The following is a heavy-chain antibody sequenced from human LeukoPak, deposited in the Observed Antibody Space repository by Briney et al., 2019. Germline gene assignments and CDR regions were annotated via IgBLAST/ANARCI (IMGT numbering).Heavy chain of an antibody. J-gene: IGHJ4*02. CDR1: GGSISSSSYY. Sequence: SETLSLTCTVSGGSISSSSYYWGWIRQPPGKGLEWIGSIYYSGSTYYNPSLESRVTISVDTSKNQFSLKLSSVTAADTAVYYCAREIAAAPGTQFDYWGQGTLVTVSS. CDR2: IYYSGST. V-gene: IGHV4-39*07. D-gene: IGHD6-13*01. CDR3: AREIAAAPGTQFDY.